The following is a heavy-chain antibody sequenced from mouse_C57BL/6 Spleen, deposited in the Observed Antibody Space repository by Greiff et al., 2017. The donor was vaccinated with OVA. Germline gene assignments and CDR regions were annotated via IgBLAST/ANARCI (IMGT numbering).Heavy chain of an antibody. CDR1: GFSLTSYA. J-gene: IGHJ1*03. CDR2: IWTGGGT. CDR3: ARNSHYYGSSYGYFDV. V-gene: IGHV2-9-1*01. D-gene: IGHD1-1*01. Sequence: VKLEESGPGLVAPSQSLSITCTVSGFSLTSYAISWVRQPPGKGLEWLGVIWTGGGTNYNSALKSRLSISKDNSKSQVFLKMNSLQTDDTARYYCARNSHYYGSSYGYFDVWGTGTTVTVSS.